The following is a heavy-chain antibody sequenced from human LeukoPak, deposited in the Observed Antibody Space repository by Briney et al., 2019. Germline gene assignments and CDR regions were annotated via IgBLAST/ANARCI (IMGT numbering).Heavy chain of an antibody. D-gene: IGHD2/OR15-2a*01. Sequence: PGGSLRLSCAASGFTFGRHGMHWVRQAPGKGLEWVTFIRYDGSNEYYADSVKGRFTISRDNSKNTLYLQMNSLRPEDTAVYYCAKVLSPKYYFDYWGQGTLVTVSS. CDR3: AKVLSPKYYFDY. V-gene: IGHV3-30*02. J-gene: IGHJ4*02. CDR1: GFTFGRHG. CDR2: IRYDGSNE.